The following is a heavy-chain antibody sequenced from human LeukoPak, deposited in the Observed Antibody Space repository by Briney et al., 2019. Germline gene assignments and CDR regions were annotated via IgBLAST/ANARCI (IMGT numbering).Heavy chain of an antibody. CDR3: ARDRFQATVTTKFSYMDV. J-gene: IGHJ6*03. V-gene: IGHV1-69*05. Sequence: ASVKVSCKASGGTFSSYAISWVRQAPGQGVEWRGGIIPIFGTANYAQKFQGRVTITTDESTSTAYMELSSLRSEDTAVYYCARDRFQATVTTKFSYMDVWGKGTTVTVSS. CDR1: GGTFSSYA. CDR2: IIPIFGTA. D-gene: IGHD4-11*01.